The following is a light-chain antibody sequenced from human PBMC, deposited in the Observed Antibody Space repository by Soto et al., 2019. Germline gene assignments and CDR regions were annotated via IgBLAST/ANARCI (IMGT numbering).Light chain of an antibody. Sequence: QSALTQPASVSGSPGQSITISCTGTSSDVGGYNYVSWYQQHPGKAPKLMIYEVSNRPSGVSNRFSGSKSGNTASLTISGLQGEDEADYYFSSYTSSSSQVFGTGTKVTVL. CDR2: EVS. CDR1: SSDVGGYNY. J-gene: IGLJ1*01. CDR3: SSYTSSSSQV. V-gene: IGLV2-14*01.